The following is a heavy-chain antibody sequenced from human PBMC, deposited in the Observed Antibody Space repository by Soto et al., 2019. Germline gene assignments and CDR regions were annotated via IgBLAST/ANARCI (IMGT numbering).Heavy chain of an antibody. V-gene: IGHV3-33*01. CDR2: IWYDGSNK. D-gene: IGHD2-2*01. CDR1: GFTFSSYG. Sequence: PRLSCAASGFTFSSYGMHWVRQAPGKGLEWGAVIWYDGSNKYYADSVKGRFTISRDNSKNTLCLQMNSLRAEDTAVYYCAREVVVPAASHYTHYYYGMDVWGQGXTVTVYS. CDR3: AREVVVPAASHYTHYYYGMDV. J-gene: IGHJ6*02.